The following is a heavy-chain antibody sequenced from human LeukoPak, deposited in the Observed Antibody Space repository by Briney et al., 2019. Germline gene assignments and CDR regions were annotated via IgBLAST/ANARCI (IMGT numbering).Heavy chain of an antibody. CDR2: IRSKSYGGTT. D-gene: IGHD3-3*01. CDR1: GFTFGDYA. J-gene: IGHJ4*02. CDR3: SIQTRPGFFFEH. Sequence: GGSLRLSCTASGFTFGDYAMSWFRQAPGKGLEWVGFIRSKSYGGTTEYAASVKGRFTISRDDAKSIAYLQMSTLKTEDTALYYCSIQTRPGFFFEHWGQGTLVTVSP. V-gene: IGHV3-49*03.